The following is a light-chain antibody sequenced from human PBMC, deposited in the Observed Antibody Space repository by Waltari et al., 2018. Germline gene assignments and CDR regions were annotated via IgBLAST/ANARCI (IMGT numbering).Light chain of an antibody. CDR2: RAS. J-gene: IGKJ1*01. Sequence: IQMTQSPSTLSASAGDRVVITCRASQSVNTWLAWYQQRPGKAPNLLIYRASSLQSWVPSRFSGRGSGTEFTLTINSLQPDDFASYYCQQYNSYSRTFGQGTKVEIK. CDR1: QSVNTW. CDR3: QQYNSYSRT. V-gene: IGKV1-5*03.